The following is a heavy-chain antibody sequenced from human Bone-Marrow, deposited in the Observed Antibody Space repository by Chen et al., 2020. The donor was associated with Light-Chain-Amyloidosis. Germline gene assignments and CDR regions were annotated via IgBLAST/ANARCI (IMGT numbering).Heavy chain of an antibody. CDR1: ETSIDAAY. V-gene: IGHV4-59*01. D-gene: IGHD2-21*02. CDR3: ARVQTVTAPNY. Sequence: QVQLQESGPGLVKPSETLSLTCSVSETSIDAAYWAWIRQPPVKGLEWIGYIFYSGSTTYNPSLKSRVTMSVDTSTNQFSLKLTSLTTADTAVYYCARVQTVTAPNYWGQGTMVTVSS. CDR2: IFYSGST. J-gene: IGHJ4*02.